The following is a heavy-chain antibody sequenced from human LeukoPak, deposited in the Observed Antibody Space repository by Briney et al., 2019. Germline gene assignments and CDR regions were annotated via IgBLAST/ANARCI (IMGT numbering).Heavy chain of an antibody. CDR3: ASSRGYRYPNYYYMDV. CDR2: IYTSGST. D-gene: IGHD3-16*02. CDR1: GGSISNYY. J-gene: IGHJ6*03. Sequence: PSETLSLTCTVSGGSISNYYWSWIRQPAGKGLEWIGRIYTSGSTNYSPSLKSRVTMSVDTSKNQFSLKLSSVTAADTAVYYYASSRGYRYPNYYYMDVWGKGTTVTVSS. V-gene: IGHV4-4*07.